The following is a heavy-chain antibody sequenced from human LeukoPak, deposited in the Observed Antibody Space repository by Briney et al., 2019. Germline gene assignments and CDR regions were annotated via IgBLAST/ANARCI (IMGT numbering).Heavy chain of an antibody. Sequence: GGSLRLSCAASGFTFSSYAMNWVRQAPGKGLEWVSTISSSGGSTYYADSVKGRFTISRDNSNNTLYLQMNSLRADDTAIYYCAKDRGATNCYNWFDRWGQGTLVTVSS. CDR2: ISSSGGST. CDR1: GFTFSSYA. D-gene: IGHD2-21*02. CDR3: AKDRGATNCYNWFDR. V-gene: IGHV3-23*01. J-gene: IGHJ5*02.